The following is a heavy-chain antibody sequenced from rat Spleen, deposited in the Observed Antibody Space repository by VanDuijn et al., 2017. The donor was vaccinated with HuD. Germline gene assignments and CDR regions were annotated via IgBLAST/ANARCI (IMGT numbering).Heavy chain of an antibody. CDR1: GFTFSTNW. J-gene: IGHJ3*01. CDR3: TGGGHSALNWFAY. V-gene: IGHV5-35*01. D-gene: IGHD3-3*01. CDR2: ITSDGGTT. Sequence: EVQLVESGGGLVQPGSPLKLSCAATGFTFSTNWLNWIRQAPGKGLEWVASITSDGGTTYYPDTVKGRFVISKDNAKNTGTLQMNNLKSEDTAVYYCTGGGHSALNWFAYWGQGTLVTVSS.